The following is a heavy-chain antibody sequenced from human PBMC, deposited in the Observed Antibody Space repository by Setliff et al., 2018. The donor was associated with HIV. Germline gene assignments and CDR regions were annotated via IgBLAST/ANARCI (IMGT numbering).Heavy chain of an antibody. V-gene: IGHV4-39*07. CDR2: INHSGST. D-gene: IGHD3-16*01. J-gene: IGHJ3*02. CDR1: GGSISSSSYY. CDR3: ARAWGIRGMTTYAFDI. Sequence: LSLTCTVSGGSISSSSYYWGWIRQPPGKGLEWIGEINHSGSTNYNPSLKSRVTISVDTSKNQFSLKLSSVTAADTAVYYCARAWGIRGMTTYAFDIWGQGTMVTVSS.